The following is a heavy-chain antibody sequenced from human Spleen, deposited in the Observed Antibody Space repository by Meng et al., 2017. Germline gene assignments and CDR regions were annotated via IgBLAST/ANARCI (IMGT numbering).Heavy chain of an antibody. CDR1: GYTFSSYR. D-gene: IGHD2-15*01. Sequence: QVQLVQSGAEVKKPGASVKVSCKASGYTFSSYRISWLRQAPGQGLEWMGWISAYNGNTNYAQKLQGRVTMTTDTSTSTAYMELRSLRSEDTALYYCARGAVVATTYYFEYWGQGSLVTVSS. V-gene: IGHV1-18*01. CDR2: ISAYNGNT. J-gene: IGHJ4*02. CDR3: ARGAVVATTYYFEY.